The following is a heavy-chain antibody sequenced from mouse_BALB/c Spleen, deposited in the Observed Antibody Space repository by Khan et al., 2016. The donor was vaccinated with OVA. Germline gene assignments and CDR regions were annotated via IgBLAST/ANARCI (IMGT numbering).Heavy chain of an antibody. CDR3: ARPPDFSYVIDN. CDR1: GYTFTKSG. J-gene: IGHJ4*01. V-gene: IGHV9-3-1*01. CDR2: INTYTGEP. Sequence: QIQLVQSGPELKKPGETVKISCKASGYTFTKSGMNWVKQAPGKGLKWMGWINTYTGEPTYADDFKGRFAFSLETSASTAYLQINNLKNEDTATYICARPPDFSYVIDNWGQGTSVTVAS.